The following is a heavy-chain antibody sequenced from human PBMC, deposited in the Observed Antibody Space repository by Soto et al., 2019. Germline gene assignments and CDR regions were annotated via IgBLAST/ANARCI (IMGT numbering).Heavy chain of an antibody. CDR1: GGSISSGGYY. Sequence: SETLSLTCTVSGGSISSGGYYWSWIRQHPGKGLEWIGYIYYSGSTYYNPSLKSRVTISVDTSKNHFSLKLSSVTAADTAVYYCARVRGKYFDCWGQGTLVTVSS. D-gene: IGHD3-10*01. CDR3: ARVRGKYFDC. CDR2: IYYSGST. V-gene: IGHV4-31*03. J-gene: IGHJ4*02.